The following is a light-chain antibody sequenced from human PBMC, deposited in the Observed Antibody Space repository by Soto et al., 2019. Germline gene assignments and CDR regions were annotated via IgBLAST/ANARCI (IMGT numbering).Light chain of an antibody. V-gene: IGKV3-20*01. Sequence: EIVLTQSPDTLSLSPGQRATLSCRASQSVRSDYFAWYQQKPGQAPRVIIFGVSSRAAGIPDRFSGSGSGTDFTLTINRLEPEDFAVYYCQQYHNTPITFGQGTRLEIK. J-gene: IGKJ5*01. CDR2: GVS. CDR3: QQYHNTPIT. CDR1: QSVRSDY.